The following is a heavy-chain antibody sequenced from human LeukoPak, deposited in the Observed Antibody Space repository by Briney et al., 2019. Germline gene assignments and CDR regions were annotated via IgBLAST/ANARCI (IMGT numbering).Heavy chain of an antibody. V-gene: IGHV3-9*01. CDR2: ISWNSGSI. D-gene: IGHD6-13*01. Sequence: GGSLRLSCAASGFTFDDYAMHWVRQAPGKGLEWVSGISWNSGSIGYADSVKGRFTISRDNAKNSLYLQMNSLRAEDTALYYCAKASSSSWYPGAFDIWGQGTMVTVSS. CDR3: AKASSSSWYPGAFDI. CDR1: GFTFDDYA. J-gene: IGHJ3*02.